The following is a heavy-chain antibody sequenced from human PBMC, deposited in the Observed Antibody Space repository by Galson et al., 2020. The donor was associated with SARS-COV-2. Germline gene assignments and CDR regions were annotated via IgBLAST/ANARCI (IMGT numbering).Heavy chain of an antibody. Sequence: ASVKVSCKASGYIFTNHGITWVRQAPGQGLEWMGWISGYNGNTNYAEELQGRVTMTIDTSTSTVYMELRRLTSDDTAVYYCVREGGLYFRGSTCYHKRWVDPWGQGTLVSVSS. J-gene: IGHJ5*02. CDR3: VREGGLYFRGSTCYHKRWVDP. CDR2: ISGYNGNT. V-gene: IGHV1-18*04. D-gene: IGHD2-2*01. CDR1: GYIFTNHG.